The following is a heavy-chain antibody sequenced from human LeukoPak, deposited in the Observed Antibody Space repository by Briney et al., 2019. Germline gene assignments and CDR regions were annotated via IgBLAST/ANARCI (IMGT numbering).Heavy chain of an antibody. D-gene: IGHD4-17*01. CDR2: ISGSGGST. CDR3: AKDPRGDYGDY. Sequence: GGSLRLSCAASGFTFSSYAMSWVRQAPGKGLEWVSAISGSGGSTYYADSVKGRFATSRDNSKNTLYLQMNSLRAEDTAVYYCAKDPRGDYGDYWGQGTLVTVSS. J-gene: IGHJ4*02. V-gene: IGHV3-23*01. CDR1: GFTFSSYA.